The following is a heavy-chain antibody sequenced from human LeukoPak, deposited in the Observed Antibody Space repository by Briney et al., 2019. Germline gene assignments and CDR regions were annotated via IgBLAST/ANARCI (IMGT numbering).Heavy chain of an antibody. CDR1: GFTFSSYA. V-gene: IGHV3-30*04. J-gene: IGHJ5*02. D-gene: IGHD5-24*01. CDR2: ISYDGSNK. Sequence: GGSLRLSCAASGFTFSSYAMHWVRQAPGKGLEWVAVISYDGSNKYYADSVKGRFTISRDNSENTLYLQMNSLRAEDTAVYYCARDLGYNSNWFDPWGQGTLVTVSS. CDR3: ARDLGYNSNWFDP.